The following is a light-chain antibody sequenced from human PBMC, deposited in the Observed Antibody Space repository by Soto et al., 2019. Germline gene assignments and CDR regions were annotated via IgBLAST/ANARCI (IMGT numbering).Light chain of an antibody. V-gene: IGLV2-14*01. Sequence: QSALTQPASVSGSPGQSITISCTGTSSDVGSYNYVSWYQQYPGKAPKLMIYDVSNRPSGVSYRFSGSKSGNTASLTISGLHAEDAADYYCSSYTTISTHVVFGGGTKLTVL. CDR3: SSYTTISTHVV. CDR1: SSDVGSYNY. J-gene: IGLJ2*01. CDR2: DVS.